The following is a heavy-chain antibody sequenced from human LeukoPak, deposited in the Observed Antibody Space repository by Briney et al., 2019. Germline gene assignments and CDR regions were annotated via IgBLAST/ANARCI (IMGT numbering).Heavy chain of an antibody. CDR2: IYHSGST. D-gene: IGHD5-18*01. CDR1: GGSISSGGYS. Sequence: SETLSLTCAVSGGSISSGGYSWNWIRQPPGKGLEWIGYIYHSGSTYYNPSLKSRVTISVDRSKNQFSLKLSSVTAADTAVYYCASSGGYSYGDYWGQGTLVTVFS. J-gene: IGHJ4*02. V-gene: IGHV4-30-2*01. CDR3: ASSGGYSYGDY.